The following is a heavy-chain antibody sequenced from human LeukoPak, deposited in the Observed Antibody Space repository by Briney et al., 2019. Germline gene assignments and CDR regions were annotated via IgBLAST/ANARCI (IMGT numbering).Heavy chain of an antibody. CDR3: AKGTSIAVAEDDAFDI. CDR1: GFTFSSYA. D-gene: IGHD6-19*01. CDR2: ISGSGGST. Sequence: GGSLRLSCAASGFTFSSYAMSWVRQAPGKGLEWVSAISGSGGSTYYADSVKGRFTISRDNAKNSLYLQMNSLRAEDMALYYCAKGTSIAVAEDDAFDIWGQGTMVTVSS. J-gene: IGHJ3*02. V-gene: IGHV3-23*01.